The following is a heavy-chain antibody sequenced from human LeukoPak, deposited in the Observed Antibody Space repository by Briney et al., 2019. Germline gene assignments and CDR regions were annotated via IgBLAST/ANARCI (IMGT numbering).Heavy chain of an antibody. J-gene: IGHJ3*02. D-gene: IGHD3-16*02. CDR1: GYSISSGYY. Sequence: SETLSLTCTVSGYSISSGYYWGWIRQPPGKGLEWNGSIYHSGSTYYNPSLKSRVTISVDTSKNQFSLKLSSVTAADTAVYYCARVRYDYVWGSYRQALDAFDIWGQGTMVTVSS. CDR2: IYHSGST. V-gene: IGHV4-38-2*02. CDR3: ARVRYDYVWGSYRQALDAFDI.